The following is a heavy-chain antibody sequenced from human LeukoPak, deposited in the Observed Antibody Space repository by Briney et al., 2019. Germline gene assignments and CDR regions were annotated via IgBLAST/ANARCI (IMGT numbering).Heavy chain of an antibody. CDR1: GGSISTYY. CDR3: ARGRELLSFDY. CDR2: IYYSGNT. D-gene: IGHD1-26*01. Sequence: PSETLSLTCAVSGGSISTYYWSWIRQPPGKGLEWIGYIYYSGNTNYNPSLKSRVTISVDTSKNQFSLKLRSATAADTAVYYCARGRELLSFDYWGQGTLVTVSS. V-gene: IGHV4-59*08. J-gene: IGHJ4*02.